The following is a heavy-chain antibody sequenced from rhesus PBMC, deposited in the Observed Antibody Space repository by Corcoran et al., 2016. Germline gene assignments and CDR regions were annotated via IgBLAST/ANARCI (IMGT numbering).Heavy chain of an antibody. D-gene: IGHD6-31*01. CDR1: GGSISSNY. Sequence: QLQLQESGPGLVKPSETLSLTCAVSGGSISSNYWSWIRQPPGKGLEWIGRISGSGGSPDYNPSLKSRVTISKDPSKNQFSLKLSSVTAADTAVYYCARPWGIAAAGSDYWGQGVLVTVSS. J-gene: IGHJ4*01. V-gene: IGHV4-173*01. CDR2: ISGSGGSP. CDR3: ARPWGIAAAGSDY.